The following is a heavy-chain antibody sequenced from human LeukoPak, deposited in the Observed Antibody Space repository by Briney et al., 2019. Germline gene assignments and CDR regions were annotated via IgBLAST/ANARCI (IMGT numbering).Heavy chain of an antibody. D-gene: IGHD5-12*01. CDR3: AGLSGYDPYYFDY. Sequence: GASGKVSCKASGYSFTGYYMHWVRQAPGQGLEWMGCINPNSGGTDYAQKFQGRVTMTRYTSISTAYMELSRLTSDDTAVYYCAGLSGYDPYYFDYWGQGTLVAVSS. J-gene: IGHJ4*02. CDR1: GYSFTGYY. CDR2: INPNSGGT. V-gene: IGHV1-2*02.